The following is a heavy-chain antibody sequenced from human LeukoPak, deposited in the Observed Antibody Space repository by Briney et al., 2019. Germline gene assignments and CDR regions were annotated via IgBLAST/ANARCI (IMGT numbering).Heavy chain of an antibody. Sequence: GESLKISCKGSGYSFTSYWIGWVRQMPGKGLEWMGIIYPGDSDTRYSPSFQGQVTISADKSISTAYLQWSSLKASDTAMYYRARHSPVVTPVSDYYYYGMDVWGQGTTVTVSS. CDR1: GYSFTSYW. CDR3: ARHSPVVTPVSDYYYYGMDV. D-gene: IGHD4-23*01. J-gene: IGHJ6*02. CDR2: IYPGDSDT. V-gene: IGHV5-51*01.